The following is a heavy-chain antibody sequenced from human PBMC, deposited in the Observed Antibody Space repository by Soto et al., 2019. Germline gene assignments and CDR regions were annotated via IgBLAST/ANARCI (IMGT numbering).Heavy chain of an antibody. D-gene: IGHD3-9*01. CDR3: AHSRIKDDILAGYYSRYYYYGMDV. Sequence: GSGPTLVNPTQTLTLTCTFSGFSLSTSGVGVGWIRQPPGKALEWLALIYWDDDKRYSPSLKSRLTITKDTSKNQLVLTMTNMDPVDTATYYCAHSRIKDDILAGYYSRYYYYGMDVWGQGTTVTVSS. CDR1: GFSLSTSGVG. CDR2: IYWDDDK. V-gene: IGHV2-5*02. J-gene: IGHJ6*02.